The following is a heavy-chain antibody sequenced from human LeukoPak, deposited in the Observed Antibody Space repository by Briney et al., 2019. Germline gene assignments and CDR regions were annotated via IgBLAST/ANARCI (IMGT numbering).Heavy chain of an antibody. CDR3: SRYRDDDRSGPIDDAFDI. D-gene: IGHD3-22*01. Sequence: GGSLRLSCAASGFTFSAYSMNWVRQAPGRGLEWVSSIGSSSRSIYNADSVKGRFTISRDNAKRSLYLQMNSLRAEDTAVYYCSRYRDDDRSGPIDDAFDISGQGTMVTVSS. CDR1: GFTFSAYS. CDR2: IGSSSRSI. V-gene: IGHV3-21*01. J-gene: IGHJ3*02.